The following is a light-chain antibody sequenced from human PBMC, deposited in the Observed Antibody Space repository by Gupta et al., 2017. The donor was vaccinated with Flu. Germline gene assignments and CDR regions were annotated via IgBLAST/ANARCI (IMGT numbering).Light chain of an antibody. CDR1: GISSSY. V-gene: IGKV3-11*01. Sequence: PSPSALVPEEATTSSRGTRGISSSYLAWHQQKAGKAPSLLIYDASNWATGTPSRFSGSGSGKDFTLTISSLQPEDFAIYYCQQSYKAPYTFGQGTKLEIK. CDR3: QQSYKAPYT. CDR2: DAS. J-gene: IGKJ2*01.